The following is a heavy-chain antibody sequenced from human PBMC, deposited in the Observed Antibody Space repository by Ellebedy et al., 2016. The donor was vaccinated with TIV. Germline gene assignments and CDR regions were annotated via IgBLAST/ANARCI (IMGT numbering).Heavy chain of an antibody. J-gene: IGHJ6*02. CDR2: ISSSSSTI. CDR1: GFTFSSYS. D-gene: IGHD6-13*01. Sequence: GESLKISCAASGFTFSSYSMNWVRQAPGKGLEWVSYISSSSSTIYYADSVKGRFTISRDNAKNSLYLQMNSLRVEDTAVYDCARDGVYSSQREVGMDGMDVWGQGTTVTVSS. CDR3: ARDGVYSSQREVGMDGMDV. V-gene: IGHV3-48*01.